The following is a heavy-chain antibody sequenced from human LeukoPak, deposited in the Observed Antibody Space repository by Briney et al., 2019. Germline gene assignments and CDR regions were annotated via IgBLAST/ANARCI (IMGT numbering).Heavy chain of an antibody. CDR3: ASLAIIVGAADYFDY. CDR1: GFTFGSYG. J-gene: IGHJ4*02. D-gene: IGHD1-26*01. V-gene: IGHV3-33*01. Sequence: PGRSLRLSCGASGFTFGSYGMHWVRQAPGKGLEWVAVIWYDGSSKYYADSVKGRFTISRDNSKNTLYLQMNSLRAEDTAVYYCASLAIIVGAADYFDYWGQGTLVTVSS. CDR2: IWYDGSSK.